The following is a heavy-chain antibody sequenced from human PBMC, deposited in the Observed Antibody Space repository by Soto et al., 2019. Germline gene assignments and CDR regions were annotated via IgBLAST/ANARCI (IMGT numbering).Heavy chain of an antibody. Sequence: QVQLVKSGPEVKRPGYSGKVSCKASGGSFSNYAINWVRRAPGQGLEWGGIHTPRFRTLNYAQKFQGRLTITADERTTSVYLELSSLASEDTAVYYCSRDRWMEDPGVGYGVYYGMDVGGQGTTVIVSS. CDR2: HTPRFRTL. CDR3: SRDRWMEDPGVGYGVYYGMDV. D-gene: IGHD4-17*01. J-gene: IGHJ6*01. CDR1: GGSFSNYA. V-gene: IGHV1-69*18.